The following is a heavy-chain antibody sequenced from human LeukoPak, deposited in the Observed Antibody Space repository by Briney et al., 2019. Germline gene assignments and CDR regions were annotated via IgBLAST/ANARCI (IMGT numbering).Heavy chain of an antibody. CDR1: GFTFSSCW. CDR2: INSDGSST. J-gene: IGHJ4*02. D-gene: IGHD2-2*01. CDR3: ARLPAYCSSTSCYYDY. V-gene: IGHV3-74*01. Sequence: GGSLRLSCAASGFTFSSCWMHWVRQAPGKGLVWVSRINSDGSSTSYADSVKGRFTISRGNAKNSLFLQMNSLRAEDTAVYYCARLPAYCSSTSCYYDYWGQGTLVTVSS.